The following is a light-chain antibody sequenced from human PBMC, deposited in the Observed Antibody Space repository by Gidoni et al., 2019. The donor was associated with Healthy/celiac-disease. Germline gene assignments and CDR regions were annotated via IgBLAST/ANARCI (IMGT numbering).Light chain of an antibody. CDR2: DAS. V-gene: IGKV3-11*01. J-gene: IGKJ4*01. CDR3: QQRSNWPPLT. Sequence: ELVLTQSPATLSLSPGERATLSCRASQSVSSYLAGYQQNPGQAPRLLIYDASNRATGIPARFSGSGSGTDFTLTISSLEPEDFAVYYCQQRSNWPPLTFGGGTKVEIK. CDR1: QSVSSY.